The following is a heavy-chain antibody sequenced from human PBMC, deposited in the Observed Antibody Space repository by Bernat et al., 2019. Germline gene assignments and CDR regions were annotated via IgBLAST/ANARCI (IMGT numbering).Heavy chain of an antibody. D-gene: IGHD6-19*01. V-gene: IGHV3-30-3*01. CDR2: ISYDGSNK. CDR1: GFTFSSYA. Sequence: QVQLVESGGGVVQPGRSLRLSCAASGFTFSSYAMHWVRQAPGKGLEWVAVISYDGSNKYYADSVKGRFTISRDNSKNTLYLQMNSLRAEDTAVYYCARSIAVAGTFVPSYYYGMDVWGQGTTVTVSS. CDR3: ARSIAVAGTFVPSYYYGMDV. J-gene: IGHJ6*02.